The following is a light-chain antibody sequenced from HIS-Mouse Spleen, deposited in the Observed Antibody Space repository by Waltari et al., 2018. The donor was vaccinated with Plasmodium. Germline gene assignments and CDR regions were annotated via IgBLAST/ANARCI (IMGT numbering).Light chain of an antibody. CDR3: YSTDSSGNHRV. J-gene: IGLJ3*02. CDR2: EDS. V-gene: IGLV3-10*01. Sequence: SYELTQPPSVSVSPGQTARNTCSDAASPKKYAYWYQQKSGQAPVLVIYEDSKRPSGIPERFSGSSSGTMATLTISGAQVEDEADYYCYSTDSSGNHRVFGGGTKLTVL. CDR1: ASPKKY.